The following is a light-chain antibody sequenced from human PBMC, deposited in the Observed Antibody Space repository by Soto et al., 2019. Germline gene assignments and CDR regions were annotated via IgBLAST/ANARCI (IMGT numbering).Light chain of an antibody. V-gene: IGLV2-8*01. CDR3: SSYAGSNVV. Sequence: QSVLTQPPSASGSPGQSVTISCTGTSSDVGTYNYVSWYQKHPGKAPKLLIYEVSKRPSGVPDRFSGSKSGNTASLTVSGLQTEDEADYCCSSYAGSNVVFGGGTKLTVL. J-gene: IGLJ2*01. CDR2: EVS. CDR1: SSDVGTYNY.